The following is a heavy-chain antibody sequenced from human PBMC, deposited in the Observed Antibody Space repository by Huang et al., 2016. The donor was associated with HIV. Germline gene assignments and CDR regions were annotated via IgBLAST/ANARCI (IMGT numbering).Heavy chain of an antibody. Sequence: QVQLQESGPGLVQPSQTLSLICTVSGDSISSGAFYWTWIRQSAGGGLQWIGHVYTSGMVLSNVSSRSRFPIALDTSKNQLSLNVRAVTAADTALYFCARGRGGTHSYFFYSMDVWGAGTAVIVSS. CDR3: ARGRGGTHSYFFYSMDV. CDR2: VYTSGMV. J-gene: IGHJ6*03. CDR1: GDSISSGAFY. D-gene: IGHD1-26*01. V-gene: IGHV4-61*09.